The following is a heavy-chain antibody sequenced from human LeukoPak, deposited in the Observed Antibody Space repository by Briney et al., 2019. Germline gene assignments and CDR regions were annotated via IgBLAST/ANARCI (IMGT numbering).Heavy chain of an antibody. CDR3: AIRRNSSSPGD. CDR1: GFTFSSYG. J-gene: IGHJ4*02. Sequence: GGSLRLSCAASGFTFSSYGMHWVRQAPGKGLEWVAVIWYGGSNKYYADSVKGRFTISRDNSKNTLYLQMNSLRAEDTAVYYCAIRRNSSSPGDWGQGTLVTVSS. D-gene: IGHD6-13*01. CDR2: IWYGGSNK. V-gene: IGHV3-33*08.